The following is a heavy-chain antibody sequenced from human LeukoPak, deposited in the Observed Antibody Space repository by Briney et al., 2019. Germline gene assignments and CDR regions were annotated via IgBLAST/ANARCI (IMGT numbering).Heavy chain of an antibody. CDR2: ISGSGGST. CDR1: GFTFSSYG. Sequence: TGGSLRLSCAASGFTFSSYGMSWVRQAPGKGLEWVSAISGSGGSTYYADSVKGRFTVSRDNSKNTLYLQMNSLRAEDTAVYYCARKNGLDYWGQGTLVTVSS. J-gene: IGHJ4*02. CDR3: ARKNGLDY. V-gene: IGHV3-23*01.